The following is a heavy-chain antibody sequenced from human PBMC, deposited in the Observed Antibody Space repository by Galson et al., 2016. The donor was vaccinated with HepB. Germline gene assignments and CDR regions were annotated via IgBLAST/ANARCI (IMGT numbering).Heavy chain of an antibody. J-gene: IGHJ4*02. CDR1: GFTFSSYE. D-gene: IGHD3-3*01. CDR2: ISSSGSDI. V-gene: IGHV3-48*03. Sequence: SLRPSCAASGFTFSSYEMHWVRQASGRGLEWVSYISSSGSDIYYTESVRGRFTISRDNVDNSLYLQMNSLRAEDTAVYYCVRDGRIRSGSFRRWDYWGRGTLVTVSS. CDR3: VRDGRIRSGSFRRWDY.